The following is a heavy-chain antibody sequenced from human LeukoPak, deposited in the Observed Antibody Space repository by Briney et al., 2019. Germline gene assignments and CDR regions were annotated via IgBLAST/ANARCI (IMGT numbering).Heavy chain of an antibody. CDR1: GGSISSGGYY. V-gene: IGHV4-31*03. CDR3: ARVLDILTGPNPINWLDP. J-gene: IGHJ5*02. CDR2: IYYSGST. D-gene: IGHD3-9*01. Sequence: SQTLSLTCTVSGGSISSGGYYWSWIRQHPGKGLEWIGYIYYSGSTYYNPSLKSRVTISVDTSKNQFSLKLSSVTAADTAAYYCARVLDILTGPNPINWLDPWGQGTLVTVSS.